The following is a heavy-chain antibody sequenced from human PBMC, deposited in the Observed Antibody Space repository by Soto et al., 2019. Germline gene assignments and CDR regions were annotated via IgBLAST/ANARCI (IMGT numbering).Heavy chain of an antibody. J-gene: IGHJ4*02. CDR3: ARSPQEYCSGGSCYPTKYDY. V-gene: IGHV4-31*03. CDR2: IYYSGST. D-gene: IGHD2-15*01. CDR1: GGSINSGGYY. Sequence: SETLSLTCTVSGGSINSGGYYWNWIRQHPGKGLEWIGYIYYSGSTYYNPSLKSRVTISIDTSQNHFSLKLRSVTAADTAVFYCARSPQEYCSGGSCYPTKYDYWGQGTLVTVSS.